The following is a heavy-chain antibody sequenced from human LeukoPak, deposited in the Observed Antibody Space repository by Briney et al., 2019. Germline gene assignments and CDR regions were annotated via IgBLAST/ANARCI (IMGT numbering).Heavy chain of an antibody. V-gene: IGHV4-39*02. CDR3: ARDPRGYSYGYVDY. CDR2: IYYSGST. J-gene: IGHJ4*02. CDR1: GGSISSSSYY. D-gene: IGHD5-18*01. Sequence: PSETLSLTCNVSGGSISSSSYYWGWIRQPPGKGLEWIGSIYYSGSTYYNPSLKSRVTISVDTSKNQFSLKLSSVTAADTAVYYCARDPRGYSYGYVDYWGQGTLVTVSS.